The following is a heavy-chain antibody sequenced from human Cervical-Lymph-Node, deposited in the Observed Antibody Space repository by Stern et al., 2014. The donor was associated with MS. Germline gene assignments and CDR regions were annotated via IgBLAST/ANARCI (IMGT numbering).Heavy chain of an antibody. Sequence: QVQLQESGPGLVKPSGTLSLTCAVSGGSVSSTNWWSWVRQSPGKGLEGIGNIHHRGPSNYRPPLSSRVSISLDNSKNHLSLHLTSVTAADTAVYYCARERQQYCNSEGCSYWYFDLWGRGTLVTVSS. CDR3: ARERQQYCNSEGCSYWYFDL. D-gene: IGHD2/OR15-2a*01. J-gene: IGHJ2*01. CDR1: GGSVSSTNW. V-gene: IGHV4-4*02. CDR2: IHHRGPS.